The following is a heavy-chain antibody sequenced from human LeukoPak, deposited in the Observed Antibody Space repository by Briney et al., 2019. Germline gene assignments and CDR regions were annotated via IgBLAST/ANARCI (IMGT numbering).Heavy chain of an antibody. CDR3: ASETRRDGYNSFDY. CDR2: IYTSGST. Sequence: SQTLSLTCTVSGGSISSGNYYWNWIRQPAGKGLEWIGRIYTSGSTDYNPSLKSRVTISVDTSKNQFSLKLSSVTAADTAVYYCASETRRDGYNSFDYWGQGTLVTVSS. D-gene: IGHD5-24*01. CDR1: GGSISSGNYY. V-gene: IGHV4-61*02. J-gene: IGHJ4*02.